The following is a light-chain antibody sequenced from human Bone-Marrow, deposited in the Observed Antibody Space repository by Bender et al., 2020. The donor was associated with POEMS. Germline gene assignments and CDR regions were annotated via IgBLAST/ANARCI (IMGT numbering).Light chain of an antibody. V-gene: IGLV2-14*03. CDR2: DVT. CDR1: SSDVGAYNY. CDR3: CSYAGSLYV. Sequence: QSALTQPASVSGSPGQSITIYCTGTSSDVGAYNYVSWYQQYPGKAPKLMIYDVTNRPSGVSDRFSGSKSGNTASLTISGLQAEDEADYYCCSYAGSLYVFGTGTTVTVL. J-gene: IGLJ1*01.